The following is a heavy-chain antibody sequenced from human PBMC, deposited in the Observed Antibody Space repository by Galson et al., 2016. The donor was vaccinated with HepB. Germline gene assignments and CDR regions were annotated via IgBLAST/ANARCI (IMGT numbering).Heavy chain of an antibody. V-gene: IGHV3-74*01. Sequence: SLRLSCAASGFAFSYYWMHWVRQAPGKGLVWVSQTNSDGSSTRYADSVKGRFAISRDNAKHTLYLQMNSLRAEDTAVYYCARGLSGYSSSYEEWDFDYWGQGTLVTVSS. D-gene: IGHD6-13*01. CDR3: ARGLSGYSSSYEEWDFDY. CDR1: GFAFSYYW. J-gene: IGHJ4*02. CDR2: TNSDGSST.